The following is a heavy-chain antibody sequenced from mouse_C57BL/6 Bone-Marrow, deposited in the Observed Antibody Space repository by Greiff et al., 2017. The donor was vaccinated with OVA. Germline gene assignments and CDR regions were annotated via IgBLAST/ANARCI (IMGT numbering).Heavy chain of an antibody. J-gene: IGHJ2*01. D-gene: IGHD1-1*01. Sequence: EVKVVESGGGLVQPGESLKLSCESNEYEFPSHDMSWVRKTPEQRLELVAAINSDGGSTYYPDTMERRFIISRDNTKKTLYLQMSSLRSEDTALYYCARAHYYGSLYYFDYWGQGTTLTVSS. CDR3: ARAHYYGSLYYFDY. CDR2: INSDGGST. V-gene: IGHV5-2*01. CDR1: EYEFPSHD.